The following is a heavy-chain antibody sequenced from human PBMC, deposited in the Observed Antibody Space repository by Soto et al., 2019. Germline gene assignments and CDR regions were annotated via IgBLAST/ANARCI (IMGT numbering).Heavy chain of an antibody. CDR3: TARPRERVDDWDYFDY. Sequence: GGSLRLSCAASGFTFSNAWMNWVRQAPGKGLEWVGRIKSKTDGGTTDYAAPVKGRFTISRDDSKNTLYLQMNSLKTEDTAVYYCTARPRERVDDWDYFDYWGQGTLVTVSS. V-gene: IGHV3-15*07. CDR1: GFTFSNAW. D-gene: IGHD3-16*01. CDR2: IKSKTDGGTT. J-gene: IGHJ4*02.